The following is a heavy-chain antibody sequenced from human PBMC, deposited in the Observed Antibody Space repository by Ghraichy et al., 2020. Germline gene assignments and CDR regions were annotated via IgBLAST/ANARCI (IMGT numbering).Heavy chain of an antibody. CDR1: GGSISSSTDY. Sequence: SETLSLTCIVSGGSISSSTDYWAWIRQPPGKGLEWIASFDFSGITHYNPSLKSRVTIFLDMSNNQFSLKLKSMTAADTAVFYCARQEAAVGAWRAFNIWGQGTMVTVSS. CDR2: FDFSGIT. D-gene: IGHD1-26*01. CDR3: ARQEAAVGAWRAFNI. V-gene: IGHV4-39*01. J-gene: IGHJ3*02.